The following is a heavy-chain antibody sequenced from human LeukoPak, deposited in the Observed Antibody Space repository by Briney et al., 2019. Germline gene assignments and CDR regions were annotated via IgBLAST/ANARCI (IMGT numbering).Heavy chain of an antibody. V-gene: IGHV1-8*03. J-gene: IGHJ5*02. CDR1: GYTFTSYD. CDR2: MYPNSGNT. D-gene: IGHD2-2*01. CDR3: ARGRQPGRYQLLRGGRDNWFDP. Sequence: GASVKVSCKASGYTFTSYDINWVRQATGQGLEWMGWMYPNSGNTGYAQKFQGRVTITRNTSISTAYMELSSLRSEDTAVYYCARGRQPGRYQLLRGGRDNWFDPWGQGTLVTVSS.